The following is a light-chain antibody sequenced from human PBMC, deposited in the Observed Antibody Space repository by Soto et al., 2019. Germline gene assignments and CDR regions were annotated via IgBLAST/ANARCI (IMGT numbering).Light chain of an antibody. V-gene: IGLV2-14*01. CDR1: SSDVGGYTY. J-gene: IGLJ1*01. CDR2: DVS. CDR3: TAYTSTSTPYV. Sequence: QSVLTQPASVSGSPGQSITISCAGTSSDVGGYTYVSWYQQHPGKAPKPMIYDVSNRPSGVSNRFSGSESGNTASLTISGLQDEDEADYYCTAYTSTSTPYVFGGGNKVTVL.